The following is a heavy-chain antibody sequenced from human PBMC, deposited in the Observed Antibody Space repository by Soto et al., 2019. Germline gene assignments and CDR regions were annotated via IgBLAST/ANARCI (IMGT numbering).Heavy chain of an antibody. D-gene: IGHD6-19*01. Sequence: SETLSLTCTVSGGSISSYYWSWIRQPPGKGLEWIGYIYYSGSTNYNPSLKSRVTISVDTSKNQFSLKLSSVTAADTAVYCCARQPRGYYSSGWLPLDVWGKGTTVTVSS. J-gene: IGHJ6*04. CDR2: IYYSGST. CDR3: ARQPRGYYSSGWLPLDV. V-gene: IGHV4-59*08. CDR1: GGSISSYY.